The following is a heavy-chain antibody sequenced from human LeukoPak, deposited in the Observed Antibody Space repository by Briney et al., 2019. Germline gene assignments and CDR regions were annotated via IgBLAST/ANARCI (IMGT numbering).Heavy chain of an antibody. J-gene: IGHJ4*02. CDR2: IYTGGNT. CDR3: ARVYSCGWYYDY. CDR1: GFTVDSNY. V-gene: IGHV3-53*01. D-gene: IGHD6-19*01. Sequence: PGGSLRLSCAASGFTVDSNYLSWVRQAPGKGLEWVSTIYTGGNTYYAASVKGRFTISRDNSKNTLYLQMNSLRAEDTAVYYCARVYSCGWYYDYWGQGTLVTVSS.